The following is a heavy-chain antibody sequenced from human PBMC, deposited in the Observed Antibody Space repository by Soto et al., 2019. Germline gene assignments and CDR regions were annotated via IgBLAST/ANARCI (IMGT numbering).Heavy chain of an antibody. CDR3: AKDGSTSRYYYYGMDV. D-gene: IGHD2-2*01. V-gene: IGHV3-30*18. J-gene: IGHJ6*02. CDR1: GFTFISYG. CDR2: ISYDGSNK. Sequence: PGWSLRLSCASSGFTFISYGMQWVRQAPGKGLEWVAVISYDGSNKYYGDSVKGRFTVSRDNSKKTLFLQMDSLRAEDTAVYYCAKDGSTSRYYYYGMDVWGQGTAVTVSS.